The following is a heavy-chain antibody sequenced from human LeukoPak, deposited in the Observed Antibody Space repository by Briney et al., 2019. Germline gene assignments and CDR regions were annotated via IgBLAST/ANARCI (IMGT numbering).Heavy chain of an antibody. D-gene: IGHD6-13*01. CDR2: MNPNSGNT. Sequence: ASVKVSCKASGYTFTSYDINWVRQATGQGLEWMGWMNPNSGNTGYAQKFQGRVTMTRNTSISTAYMELSSLRSEDTAVYYCARGHSSSWLTLGYYYGMDVWGQGTTVTVSS. CDR3: ARGHSSSWLTLGYYYGMDV. CDR1: GYTFTSYD. J-gene: IGHJ6*02. V-gene: IGHV1-8*01.